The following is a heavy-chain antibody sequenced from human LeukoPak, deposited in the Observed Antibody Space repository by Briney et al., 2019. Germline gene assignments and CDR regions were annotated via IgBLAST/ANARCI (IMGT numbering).Heavy chain of an antibody. J-gene: IGHJ4*02. CDR1: GFTFSSYW. CDR2: IYSGGST. D-gene: IGHD2-15*01. V-gene: IGHV3-66*01. CDR3: ARPLEGSGFDY. Sequence: GGSLRLSCAASGFTFSSYWMSWVRQAPGKGLEWVSVIYSGGSTYYADSVKGRFTISRDNSKNTLYLQMNSLRAEDTAVYYCARPLEGSGFDYWGQGTLVTVSS.